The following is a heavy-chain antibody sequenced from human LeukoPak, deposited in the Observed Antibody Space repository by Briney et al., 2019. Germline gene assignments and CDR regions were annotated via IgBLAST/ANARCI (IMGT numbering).Heavy chain of an antibody. J-gene: IGHJ4*02. D-gene: IGHD6-13*01. V-gene: IGHV3-30*04. CDR3: TRGWQSDC. Sequence: PGGSLRLSCAASGFTFSSYAMHWVRQAPGKGLEWVAVISYDGSNKYYADSVKGRFTISRDNSKNTLYLQMNSLRAEDTAVYYCTRGWQSDCWGQGTLVTVSS. CDR1: GFTFSSYA. CDR2: ISYDGSNK.